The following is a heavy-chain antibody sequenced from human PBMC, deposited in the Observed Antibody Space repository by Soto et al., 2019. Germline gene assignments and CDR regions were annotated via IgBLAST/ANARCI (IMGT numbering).Heavy chain of an antibody. CDR1: GGTFSSYT. CDR2: IIPIHGIA. Sequence: SVKVSCKASGGTFSSYTISWVRQAPGQGLEWMGRIIPIHGIANYAQKNQGRVTITADKSTSTAYMEMSSLRSEDTAVYYCARVMTTVTTRWFDPWGQGTLVTVSS. V-gene: IGHV1-69*02. J-gene: IGHJ5*02. CDR3: ARVMTTVTTRWFDP. D-gene: IGHD4-17*01.